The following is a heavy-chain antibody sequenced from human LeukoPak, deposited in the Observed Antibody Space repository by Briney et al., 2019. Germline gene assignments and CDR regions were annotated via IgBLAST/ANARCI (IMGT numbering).Heavy chain of an antibody. Sequence: ASVKVSCKASGGTFSSYAISWVRQAPGQGLEWMGRIIPILGIANYAQKFQGRVTITADKSTSTAYMELSSLRSEDTAVYYCKTHWYTLSGYFDYWGQGTLVTVSS. J-gene: IGHJ4*02. V-gene: IGHV1-69*04. CDR2: IIPILGIA. D-gene: IGHD6-13*01. CDR3: KTHWYTLSGYFDY. CDR1: GGTFSSYA.